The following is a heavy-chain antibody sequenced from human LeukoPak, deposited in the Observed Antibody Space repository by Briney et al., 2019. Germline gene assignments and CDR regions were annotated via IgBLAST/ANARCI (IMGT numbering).Heavy chain of an antibody. J-gene: IGHJ5*02. CDR2: MNPNSGNT. D-gene: IGHD2-2*01. Sequence: ASVKVSCKASGYTFTSYDINWVRQATGQGLEWMGWMNPNSGNTGYAQKFQGRVTINRNTSISTAYMELSSLRSEDTAVYYCARVKLGYCSSTSCRKSIWFDPWGQGTLVTVSS. CDR1: GYTFTSYD. V-gene: IGHV1-8*03. CDR3: ARVKLGYCSSTSCRKSIWFDP.